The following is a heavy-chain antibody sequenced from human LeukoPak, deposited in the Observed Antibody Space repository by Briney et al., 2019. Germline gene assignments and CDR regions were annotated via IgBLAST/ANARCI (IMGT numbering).Heavy chain of an antibody. J-gene: IGHJ5*02. V-gene: IGHV4-39*01. Sequence: SETLSLTCTVSGGSISSSSYYWGWIRQPPGKGLEWIGSIYYSGGTYFNPSLKSRVTISVDTSGNEFSLKVTSVTAADTAVYYCARSCGSTSCSDGDWFDPWGQGTLVTVSS. CDR2: IYYSGGT. D-gene: IGHD2-2*01. CDR3: ARSCGSTSCSDGDWFDP. CDR1: GGSISSSSYY.